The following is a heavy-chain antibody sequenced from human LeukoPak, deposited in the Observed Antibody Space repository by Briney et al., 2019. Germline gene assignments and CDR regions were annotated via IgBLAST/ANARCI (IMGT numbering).Heavy chain of an antibody. D-gene: IGHD3-3*01. CDR3: ARHDFWSGYDAFDI. CDR2: IIPILGIA. Sequence: ASVKVSCKASGGTFSSYAISWVRQAPGQGLEWMGRIIPILGIANYAQKFQGRVTITADKSTSTAYMELSSLRSEDTAVYYCARHDFWSGYDAFDIWGQGTMVTVSS. J-gene: IGHJ3*02. V-gene: IGHV1-69*04. CDR1: GGTFSSYA.